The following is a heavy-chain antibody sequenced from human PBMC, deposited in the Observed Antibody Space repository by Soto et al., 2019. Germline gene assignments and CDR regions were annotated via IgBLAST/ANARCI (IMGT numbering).Heavy chain of an antibody. V-gene: IGHV3-21*01. CDR1: GFTFRTYT. CDR3: AXDRGYDAHDYYYNAMDV. Sequence: PGGSLRLSCVASGFTFRTYTMNWFRRAPGKGLEWVSGIRGFSPYTFYAESVKGRFTISRDNAKNSLYLQMNSLGVEDTAVYYCAXDRGYDAHDYYYNAMDVWGQGTTVTVSS. CDR2: IRGFSPYT. D-gene: IGHD2-15*01. J-gene: IGHJ6*02.